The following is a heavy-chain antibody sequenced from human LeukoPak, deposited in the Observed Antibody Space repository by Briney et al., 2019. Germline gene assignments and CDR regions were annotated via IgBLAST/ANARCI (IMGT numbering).Heavy chain of an antibody. CDR1: GFNSSNYW. V-gene: IGHV3-30-3*01. J-gene: IGHJ5*02. D-gene: IGHD5-12*01. CDR3: ARDAGNSGYGCDL. Sequence: GGSLRLSCAASGFNSSNYWMHWVRQAPGKGLEWVAVISYDGSNKYYADSVKGRFTISRDNSKNTLYLQMNSLRAEDTAVYYCARDAGNSGYGCDLWGQGTLVTVSS. CDR2: ISYDGSNK.